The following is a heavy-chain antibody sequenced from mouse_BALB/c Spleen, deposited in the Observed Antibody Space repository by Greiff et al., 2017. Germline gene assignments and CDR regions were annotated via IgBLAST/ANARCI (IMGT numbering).Heavy chain of an antibody. D-gene: IGHD1-1*01. CDR2: INPNNGGT. Sequence: VQLQQSGPELLKPGASVKIPCTASGYTFTDYNMDWVKQSHGKSLEWIGDINPNNGGTIYNQKFKGKATLTVDKSSSTAYMELRSLTSEDTAVYYCARRDFDYYGSSYAMDYWGQGTSVTVSS. J-gene: IGHJ4*01. CDR1: GYTFTDYN. CDR3: ARRDFDYYGSSYAMDY. V-gene: IGHV1-18*01.